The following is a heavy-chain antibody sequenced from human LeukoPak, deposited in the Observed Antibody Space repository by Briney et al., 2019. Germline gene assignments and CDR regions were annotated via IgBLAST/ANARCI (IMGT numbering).Heavy chain of an antibody. V-gene: IGHV3-20*04. Sequence: GGSLRLSCAASGFTFDDYGMSWVRQAPGKGLEWVSGINWNGGSTGYADSVKGRFTISRDNAKNSLYLQMNSLRAEDTALYYCARDHSVSLGYDNAFDIWGQGTMVTVSS. CDR2: INWNGGST. CDR3: ARDHSVSLGYDNAFDI. J-gene: IGHJ3*02. CDR1: GFTFDDYG. D-gene: IGHD2-8*01.